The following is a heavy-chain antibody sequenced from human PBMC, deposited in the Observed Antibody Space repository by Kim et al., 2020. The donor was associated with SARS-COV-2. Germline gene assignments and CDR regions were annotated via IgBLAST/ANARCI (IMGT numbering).Heavy chain of an antibody. D-gene: IGHD3-16*01. Sequence: GGSLRLSCAASGFTFRSYSMSWVRQAPGKGLEWVANINQDGSEKYYVDSVRGRFTISRDNAKNSLYLQMNSLRTEDTAVYYCARARGTDYFCQGNLVPVS. J-gene: IGHJ4*02. CDR3: ARARGTDY. CDR2: INQDGSEK. V-gene: IGHV3-7*04. CDR1: GFTFRSYS.